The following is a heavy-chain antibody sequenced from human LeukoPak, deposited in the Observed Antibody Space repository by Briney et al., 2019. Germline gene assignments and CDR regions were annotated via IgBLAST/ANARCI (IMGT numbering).Heavy chain of an antibody. J-gene: IGHJ6*03. Sequence: SETLSLTCTVSGYSISSGYYWGWIRQPPGKGLEWIGSIYHSGSTYYNPSLKSRVTISVDTSKNQFSLKLSSVTAADTAVYYCARGKEVQSKYYFSYYYMDVWGKGTTVTVSS. CDR2: IYHSGST. CDR3: ARGKEVQSKYYFSYYYMDV. CDR1: GYSISSGYY. V-gene: IGHV4-38-2*02.